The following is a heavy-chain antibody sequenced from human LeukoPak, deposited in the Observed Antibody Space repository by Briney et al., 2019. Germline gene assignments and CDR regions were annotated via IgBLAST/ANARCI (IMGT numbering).Heavy chain of an antibody. J-gene: IGHJ6*02. CDR3: AREVGPRDYYGSGSSPRMDV. CDR1: GYTFTSYG. D-gene: IGHD3-10*01. Sequence: ASVKVSCKASGYTFTSYGISWVRQAPGQGLEWMGWISAYNGNTNYAQKLQGRVTMTTDTSTSTAYMELRSLRSDDTAVYYCAREVGPRDYYGSGSSPRMDVWGQGTKVTVS. V-gene: IGHV1-18*01. CDR2: ISAYNGNT.